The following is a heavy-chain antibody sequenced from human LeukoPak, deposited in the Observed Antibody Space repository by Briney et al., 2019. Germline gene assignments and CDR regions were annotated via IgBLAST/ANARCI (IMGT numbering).Heavy chain of an antibody. Sequence: ASVKVSCKVSGYTLTELSMHWVRQAPGKGLEWMGGFDPGDGETIYAQKFQGRVTMTEDTSTDTAYMELSSLRSEDTAVYYCARDLGIAVAVNWFDPWGQGTLVTVSS. CDR1: GYTLTELS. J-gene: IGHJ5*02. CDR2: FDPGDGET. CDR3: ARDLGIAVAVNWFDP. V-gene: IGHV1-24*01. D-gene: IGHD6-19*01.